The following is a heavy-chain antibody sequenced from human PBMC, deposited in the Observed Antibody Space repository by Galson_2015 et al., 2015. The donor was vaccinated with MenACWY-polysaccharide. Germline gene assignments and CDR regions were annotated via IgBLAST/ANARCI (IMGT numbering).Heavy chain of an antibody. CDR1: GGSFSGYY. CDR2: INHSGST. Sequence: ETLSLTCSVSGGSFSGYYWSWIRQPPGKGLEWIGEINHSGSTNCNPSLKSRVTISVDTSKNQFSLRLTSVTAADTAVYYCARGVGARSRFGLWGQGTLVTVSS. V-gene: IGHV4-34*01. CDR3: ARGVGARSRFGL. D-gene: IGHD1-26*01. J-gene: IGHJ5*02.